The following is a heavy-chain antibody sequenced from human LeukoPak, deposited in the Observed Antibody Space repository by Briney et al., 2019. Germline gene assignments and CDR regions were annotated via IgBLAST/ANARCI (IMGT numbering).Heavy chain of an antibody. J-gene: IGHJ4*02. V-gene: IGHV4-30-4*01. CDR2: IYYSGST. Sequence: SETLSLTCTVSGGSISSGDYYWSWIRQPPGKGLEWFGYIYYSGSTYYNPSLKSRVTISVGTSKNHFSLKLSSVTAADTAVYYCARGYYDSSGYWALDYWGQGTLVTVSS. CDR3: ARGYYDSSGYWALDY. CDR1: GGSISSGDYY. D-gene: IGHD3-22*01.